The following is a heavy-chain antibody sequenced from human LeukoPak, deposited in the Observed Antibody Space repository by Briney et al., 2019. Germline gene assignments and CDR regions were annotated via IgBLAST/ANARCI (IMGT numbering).Heavy chain of an antibody. CDR3: ARRAYYYYFYMDV. Sequence: GGSLRLSCAASGFTFSSYAMSWVRQAPGKGLEWVSAISGSGSGGSTYYADSVKGRFTISRDNSKNTLYLQMNSLRAEDTAVYYCARRAYYYYFYMDVWGTGTTVTVSS. J-gene: IGHJ6*03. CDR2: ISGSGSGGST. V-gene: IGHV3-23*01. CDR1: GFTFSSYA.